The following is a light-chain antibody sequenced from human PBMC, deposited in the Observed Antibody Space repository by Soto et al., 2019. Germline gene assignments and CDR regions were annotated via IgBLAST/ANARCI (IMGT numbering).Light chain of an antibody. CDR1: TGDVGAYNF. CDR3: CSYAGSFTWV. V-gene: IGLV2-11*01. CDR2: DAN. J-gene: IGLJ3*02. Sequence: QSALTQPRSVSGSPGQSVTISCTGTTGDVGAYNFVSWYQFHPDKAPKLMIYDANKRPSGVPDRFSASKSGNTASLTISGLQAEDEADYYCCSYAGSFTWVFGGGTKVTV.